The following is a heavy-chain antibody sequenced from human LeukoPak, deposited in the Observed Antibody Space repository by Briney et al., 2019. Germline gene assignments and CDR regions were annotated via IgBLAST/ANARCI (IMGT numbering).Heavy chain of an antibody. Sequence: ASVKVSCKASGYTFTGYYMHWVGQAPGQGLEWMGWINPNSGGTNYAQEFQGRVTMTRDTSISTAYMELSRLRSDDTAVYYCARGVLLWFGELNYFDYWGQGTPVTVSS. CDR2: INPNSGGT. CDR1: GYTFTGYY. D-gene: IGHD3-10*01. J-gene: IGHJ4*02. CDR3: ARGVLLWFGELNYFDY. V-gene: IGHV1-2*02.